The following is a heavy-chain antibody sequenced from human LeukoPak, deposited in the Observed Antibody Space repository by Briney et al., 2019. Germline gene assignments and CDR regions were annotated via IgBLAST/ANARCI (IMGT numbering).Heavy chain of an antibody. J-gene: IGHJ4*02. CDR3: ARDLAGSGYDGELDN. D-gene: IGHD5-12*01. CDR1: GFTFSGHW. V-gene: IGHV3-74*01. Sequence: GGSLRLSCAASGFTFSGHWMHWVRQAPGKGLVWVAGISTDGSTTNYADSVKGRFIISRDNAKNTLSLQMNSLGAEDTAVYYCARDLAGSGYDGELDNWGQGTLVTGSS. CDR2: ISTDGSTT.